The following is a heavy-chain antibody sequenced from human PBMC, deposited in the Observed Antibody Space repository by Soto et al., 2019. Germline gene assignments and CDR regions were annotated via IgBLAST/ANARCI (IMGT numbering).Heavy chain of an antibody. CDR2: IYYSGST. D-gene: IGHD3-10*01. V-gene: IGHV4-31*03. CDR3: ARDTRGVPSMDV. Sequence: SETLSLTCTVSGGSISSGGYYWSWIRQHPGKGLEWIGYIYYSGSTYYNPSLKSRVTISVDTSKNQFSLKLSSVTAADTAVYYCARDTRGVPSMDVWGQGTTVTVSS. J-gene: IGHJ6*02. CDR1: GGSISSGGYY.